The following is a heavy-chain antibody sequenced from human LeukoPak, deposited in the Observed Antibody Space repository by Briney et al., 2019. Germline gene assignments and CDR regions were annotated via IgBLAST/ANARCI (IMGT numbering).Heavy chain of an antibody. CDR2: ISSSRSYI. V-gene: IGHV3-21*01. CDR1: GFTFSSYS. Sequence: GGSLRLSCAASGFTFSSYSMNWVRQAPGKGLEWVSSISSSRSYIYYADSVKGRFTISRDNSKNTLDLQMNSLRTEDTAVYYCVKEVAAAAPYFDYWGQGILVTVSS. CDR3: VKEVAAAAPYFDY. J-gene: IGHJ4*02. D-gene: IGHD6-25*01.